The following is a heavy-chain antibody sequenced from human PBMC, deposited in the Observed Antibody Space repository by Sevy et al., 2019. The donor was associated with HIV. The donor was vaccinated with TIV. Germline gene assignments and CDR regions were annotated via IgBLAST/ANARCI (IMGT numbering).Heavy chain of an antibody. J-gene: IGHJ5*01. Sequence: GGSLRLSCSASGFNVRSFSMHWVRQAPGKGLEWVAAILYNVRTEEYANSVRGRFTISRDNSKNTVNLEMNSLRVEDTALYLCARDSARVIVPTAGFDSWGQGVLVTVSS. CDR1: GFNVRSFS. CDR3: ARDSARVIVPTAGFDS. CDR2: ILYNVRTE. D-gene: IGHD2-21*01. V-gene: IGHV3-33*01.